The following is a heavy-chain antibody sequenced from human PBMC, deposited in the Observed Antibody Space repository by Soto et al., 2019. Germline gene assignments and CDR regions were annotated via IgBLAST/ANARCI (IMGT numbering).Heavy chain of an antibody. CDR2: VPYSSGST. CDR3: AKPPDYNWNDY. Sequence: GGSLRLSCAASGFTFSSYAMTWVRQAPVRGLEWVSSVPYSSGSTYYADSVKGRFTISRDNSKNTLYLQMNSLRAEDTAVYYCAKPPDYNWNDYWGQGTLVTVSS. J-gene: IGHJ4*02. CDR1: GFTFSSYA. D-gene: IGHD1-20*01. V-gene: IGHV3-23*01.